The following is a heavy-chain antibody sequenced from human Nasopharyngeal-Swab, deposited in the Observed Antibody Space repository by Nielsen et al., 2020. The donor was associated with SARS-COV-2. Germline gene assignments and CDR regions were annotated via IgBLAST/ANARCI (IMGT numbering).Heavy chain of an antibody. D-gene: IGHD4-11*01. CDR1: AFTLSSYW. CDR3: ARGDYSSYVDYYYYYYMDV. J-gene: IGHJ6*03. CDR2: INSDGSST. Sequence: GGSLSLSCAASAFTLSSYWMHWVRQAAGKGLVWVSRINSDGSSTSYADSVKGQFTISRDNAKNTLYLQMNSLRAEDTAVYYCARGDYSSYVDYYYYYYMDVWGKGTTVTVSS. V-gene: IGHV3-74*01.